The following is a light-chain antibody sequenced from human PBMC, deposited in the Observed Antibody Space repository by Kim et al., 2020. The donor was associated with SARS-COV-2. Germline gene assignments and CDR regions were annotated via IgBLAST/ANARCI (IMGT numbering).Light chain of an antibody. V-gene: IGLV3-1*01. CDR3: QAWDSSTWV. CDR2: QDS. CDR1: KLGDKY. Sequence: SYELTQPPSVSVSPGQTASITCSGDKLGDKYACWYQQKPGQSPVLVIYQDSKRPSGTPERFSGSNSGNTATLTISGTQAMDEADYYGQAWDSSTWVFGGG. J-gene: IGLJ3*02.